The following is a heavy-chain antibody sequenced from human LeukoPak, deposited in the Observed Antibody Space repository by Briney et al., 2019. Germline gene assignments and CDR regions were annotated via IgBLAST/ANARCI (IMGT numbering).Heavy chain of an antibody. CDR2: ISSNGGST. V-gene: IGHV3-64*01. D-gene: IGHD5-18*01. CDR1: GFTFSSYA. Sequence: PGGSLRLSCAASGFTFSSYAMHWVRQAPGKGLEYVSAISSNGGSTYYANSVKGRFTISRDNSKNTLYLQMGSLRAEDMAVYYCAKGIRGYSYGWNSYFDLWGRSTLVTVSS. CDR3: AKGIRGYSYGWNSYFDL. J-gene: IGHJ2*01.